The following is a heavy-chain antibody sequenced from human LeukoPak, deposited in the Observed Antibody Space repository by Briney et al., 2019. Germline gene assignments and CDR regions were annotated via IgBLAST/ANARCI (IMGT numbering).Heavy chain of an antibody. J-gene: IGHJ4*02. Sequence: PGGSLRLSCAASGFTFSNCAIHWVRQAPGKGLEWVSIVGGSGVKTYYADSVKGRFTISRDNSKNTVYLQMNSLRAEDTAVYYCAKRGDCSGTCTYDYWGQGTLVTVSS. CDR3: AKRGDCSGTCTYDY. D-gene: IGHD2-2*01. CDR2: VGGSGVKT. CDR1: GFTFSNCA. V-gene: IGHV3-23*01.